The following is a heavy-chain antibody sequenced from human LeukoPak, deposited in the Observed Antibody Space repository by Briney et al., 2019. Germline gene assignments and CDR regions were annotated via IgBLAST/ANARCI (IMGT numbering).Heavy chain of an antibody. CDR1: GGSISSGSYY. CDR2: IYTSGST. J-gene: IGHJ6*04. D-gene: IGHD5-18*01. CDR3: ARGGRGYSYFMDV. V-gene: IGHV4-61*02. Sequence: KPSETLSLTCTVSGGSISSGSYYWSWIRQPAGKGLEWIERIYTSGSTNYNPSLKSRVTISVDTSKNQFSLKLSSVTAADTAVYYCARGGRGYSYFMDVWGKGTTVTVSS.